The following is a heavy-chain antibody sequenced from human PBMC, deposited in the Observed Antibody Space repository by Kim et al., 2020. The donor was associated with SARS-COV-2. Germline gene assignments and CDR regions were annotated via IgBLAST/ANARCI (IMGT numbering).Heavy chain of an antibody. CDR3: AKGPGFSSGSAYFDS. J-gene: IGHJ4*02. CDR1: TVSSYA. Sequence: TVSSYAMSWVRQAPGKGLEWVSITSGSGATTYYADSVKGRLTISRDNSRNTLYLLMNSLRAEDTAVYYCAKGPGFSSGSAYFDSWGQGTLAT. CDR2: TSGSGATT. V-gene: IGHV3-23*01. D-gene: IGHD6-19*01.